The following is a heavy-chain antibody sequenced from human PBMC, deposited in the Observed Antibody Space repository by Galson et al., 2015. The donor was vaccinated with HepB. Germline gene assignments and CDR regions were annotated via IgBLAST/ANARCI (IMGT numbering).Heavy chain of an antibody. D-gene: IGHD3-22*01. CDR3: ARFYYDSSGYPYGMDV. Sequence: SLRLSCAASGFTFSDYYMSWIRQAPGKGLEWVSYISSSGSTIYYADSVKGRFTISRDNAKNSLYLQMNSLRAEDTAVYYCARFYYDSSGYPYGMDVWGQGTTVTVSS. J-gene: IGHJ6*02. CDR1: GFTFSDYY. V-gene: IGHV3-11*01. CDR2: ISSSGSTI.